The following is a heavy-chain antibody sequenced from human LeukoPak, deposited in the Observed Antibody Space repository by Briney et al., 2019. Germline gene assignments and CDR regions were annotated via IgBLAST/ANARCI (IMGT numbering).Heavy chain of an antibody. CDR1: GFTFSSYW. CDR3: AKEGAYPIITYDS. CDR2: IKRDGNEK. D-gene: IGHD1-20*01. V-gene: IGHV3-7*01. J-gene: IGHJ5*01. Sequence: GGSLRLSCAASGFTFSSYWMNSVRQAPGKGLEWVANIKRDGNEKNYVDSVKGRFSISRDNAKNSLYLQMDSLRAEDTAVYYCAKEGAYPIITYDSWGQGALVTVSS.